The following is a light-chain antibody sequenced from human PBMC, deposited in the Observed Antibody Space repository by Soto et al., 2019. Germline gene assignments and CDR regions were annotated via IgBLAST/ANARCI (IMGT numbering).Light chain of an antibody. J-gene: IGKJ1*01. CDR3: QQYYSYPRT. CDR1: QDIRDD. V-gene: IGKV1-17*01. CDR2: AAS. Sequence: DIQMTQSPSSLSASVGDRVLITCRASQDIRDDLGWYQQKPGKAPKRLIYAASSLQSGVPSRFSGSGSGTDFTLTISCLQSEDFATYYCQQYYSYPRTFGQGTKVDIK.